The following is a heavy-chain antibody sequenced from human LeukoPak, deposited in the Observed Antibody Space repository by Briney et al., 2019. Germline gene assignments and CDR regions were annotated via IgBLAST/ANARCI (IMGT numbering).Heavy chain of an antibody. V-gene: IGHV3-23*01. Sequence: QPGGSLRLSCAASGFTFSSYAMSWVRQSPGKGLEWVSIISGSGDSTNYADSVKGRFTISRDNAKNSLYLQMNSLRAEDTAVYYCARIATKMATHYFDYWGQGTLVTVSS. J-gene: IGHJ4*02. CDR2: ISGSGDST. CDR3: ARIATKMATHYFDY. CDR1: GFTFSSYA. D-gene: IGHD5-24*01.